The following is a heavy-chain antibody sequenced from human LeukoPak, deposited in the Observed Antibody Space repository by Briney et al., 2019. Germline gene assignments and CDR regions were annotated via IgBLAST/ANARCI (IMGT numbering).Heavy chain of an antibody. CDR3: AAIGVNCSGGSCSTYYFDY. CDR2: IVVGSGNK. CDR1: GFIFISSA. D-gene: IGHD2-15*01. V-gene: IGHV1-58*01. J-gene: IGHJ4*02. Sequence: ASVKVSCKASGFIFISSAVQWVRQARGQRLEWIGWIVVGSGNKNYAQKFQERVTITRDMSTSTAYMELSSLRSEDTAVYYCAAIGVNCSGGSCSTYYFDYWGQGTLVTVSS.